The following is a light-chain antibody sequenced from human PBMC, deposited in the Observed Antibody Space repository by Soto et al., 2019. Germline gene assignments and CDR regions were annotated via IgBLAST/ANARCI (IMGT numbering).Light chain of an antibody. J-gene: IGLJ1*01. CDR2: GNT. CDR1: SSNIGTGSD. CDR3: QSYDSSLSGYV. Sequence: QSVLTLPPSVSGAPGQRVTISCTGSSSNIGTGSDVHWYQQLPGTAPKLLIYGNTNRPSGVPDRFSASKSGTSASLAITGLQAEDEADYYCQSYDSSLSGYVFGTGTKLTVL. V-gene: IGLV1-40*01.